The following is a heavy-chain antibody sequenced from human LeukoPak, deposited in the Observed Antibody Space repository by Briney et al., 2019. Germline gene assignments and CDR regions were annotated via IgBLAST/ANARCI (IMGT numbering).Heavy chain of an antibody. CDR2: ISWNSGSI. D-gene: IGHD4-17*01. J-gene: IGHJ4*02. CDR3: ARDEPTVTTGPPVGS. CDR1: GFTFDDYA. Sequence: GGSLRLSCAASGFTFDDYAMHWVRQAPGKGLEWVSGISWNSGSIGYADSVKGRFTISRDNAKNSLYLQMHSLRAEDTAVYYCARDEPTVTTGPPVGSWGQGTLVTVSS. V-gene: IGHV3-9*01.